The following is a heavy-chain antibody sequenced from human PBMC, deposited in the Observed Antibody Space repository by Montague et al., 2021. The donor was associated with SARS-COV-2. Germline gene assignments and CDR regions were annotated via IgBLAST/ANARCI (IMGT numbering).Heavy chain of an antibody. CDR2: IGKAGDT. D-gene: IGHD3-10*01. Sequence: SRSLSFSASGFPFSKYDMHWVRQVTGKGLEWVSGIGKAGDTHYPGTVKGRFTISREDAKNSLYLQMNSLRAGDTAAYYCGRGVRYFGSGGWSFYYYGVDVWGQGTTVTVSS. J-gene: IGHJ6*02. CDR3: GRGVRYFGSGGWSFYYYGVDV. V-gene: IGHV3-13*01. CDR1: GFPFSKYD.